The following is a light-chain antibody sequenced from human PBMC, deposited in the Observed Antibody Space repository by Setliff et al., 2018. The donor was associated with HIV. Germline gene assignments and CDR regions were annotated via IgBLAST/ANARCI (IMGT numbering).Light chain of an antibody. CDR2: EDN. CDR1: SSDVGNYNL. CDR3: CSYADRTVYV. Sequence: QSVLTQPASVSGSPGQSITISCTGTSSDVGNYNLVSWYQKHPGKAPKLMIYEDNKRPSGVSDRFSGSKSGNTASLTISGLQAEDEADYYCCSYADRTVYVFGTGTKVTVL. J-gene: IGLJ1*01. V-gene: IGLV2-23*01.